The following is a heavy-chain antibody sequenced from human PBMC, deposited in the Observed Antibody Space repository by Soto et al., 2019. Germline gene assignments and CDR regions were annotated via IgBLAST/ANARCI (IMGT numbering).Heavy chain of an antibody. J-gene: IGHJ4*02. CDR2: ISGTGSNT. Sequence: GGSLRLSCVASGFTFSSYAMSWVRQAPGKDLEWVSGISGTGSNTYYAGHVKGRFTISRDSSKNTLHLQMNGLRAEDTAIYYCAKCGGSYGSGSHIDTWGQGTQVTVSS. V-gene: IGHV3-23*01. CDR1: GFTFSSYA. D-gene: IGHD3-10*01. CDR3: AKCGGSYGSGSHIDT.